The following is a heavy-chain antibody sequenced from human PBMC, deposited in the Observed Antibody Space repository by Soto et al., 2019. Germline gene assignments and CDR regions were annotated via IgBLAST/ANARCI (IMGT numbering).Heavy chain of an antibody. CDR1: GDSISNSY. CDR3: ARTVLGPDLLADSFVDYYYYMDV. CDR2: VYYTGST. D-gene: IGHD3-9*01. J-gene: IGHJ6*03. Sequence: PSETLSLTCTVSGDSISNSYWSWIRQPPGKGLEWIGYVYYTGSTSYNPSLKRRVTFSADSSRGQFSLRLNSVTAADTAVYYCARTVLGPDLLADSFVDYYYYMDVWRQGTTVSVSS. V-gene: IGHV4-59*08.